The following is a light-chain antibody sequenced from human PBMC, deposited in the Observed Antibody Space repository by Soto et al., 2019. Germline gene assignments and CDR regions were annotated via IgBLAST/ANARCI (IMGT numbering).Light chain of an antibody. CDR1: QGISSY. CDR2: AAS. Sequence: GDRVTIPCRASQGISSYLAWYQQKPGKAPKLLIYAASTLQSGVPSRFSGSGSGTEFTLTISSLQPEDFATYYCQQLTFGQGTRLEIK. J-gene: IGKJ5*01. V-gene: IGKV1-9*01. CDR3: QQLT.